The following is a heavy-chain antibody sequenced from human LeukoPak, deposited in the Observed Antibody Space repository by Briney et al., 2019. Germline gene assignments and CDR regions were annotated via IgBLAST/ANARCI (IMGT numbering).Heavy chain of an antibody. Sequence: GGSLRLSCAASGFTFSSHWMSWVRQAPGKGLEWVSGISGSGGNTYYADSVKGRFTISRDNSKSTLYLQMNSLRAEDTAVYYCAKDSEDSSGYDLPMYYFDYWGQGTLVTVSS. CDR3: AKDSEDSSGYDLPMYYFDY. V-gene: IGHV3-23*01. D-gene: IGHD5-12*01. J-gene: IGHJ4*02. CDR2: ISGSGGNT. CDR1: GFTFSSHW.